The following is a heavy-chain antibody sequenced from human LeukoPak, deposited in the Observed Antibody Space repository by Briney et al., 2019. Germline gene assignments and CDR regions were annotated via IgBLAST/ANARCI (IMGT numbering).Heavy chain of an antibody. D-gene: IGHD2-2*01. V-gene: IGHV4-4*02. CDR2: IYHSGST. CDR1: GGSIISSSNW. CDR3: ARGVVVPAALYYFDY. Sequence: SETLSLTCAVSGGSIISSSNWWSWVRQPPGKGLEWIGEIYHSGSTTYNPSLKSRVTISVDKSKNQFSLKLSSVTAADTAVYYCARGVVVPAALYYFDYWGQGTLVTVSS. J-gene: IGHJ4*02.